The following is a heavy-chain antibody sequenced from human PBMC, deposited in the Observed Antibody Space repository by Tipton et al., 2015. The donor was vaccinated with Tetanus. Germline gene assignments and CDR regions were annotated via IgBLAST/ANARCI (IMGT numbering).Heavy chain of an antibody. V-gene: IGHV3-23*01. CDR2: ISPTGDET. Sequence: SLRLSCAASGFTFSSYAMHWVRQAPGKGLEWVSAISPTGDETYYADSVKGRFTISRDNSKNTLILQMNSLRAEDTAVYFCAKFLVVITQGYYHTMDVWGQGTTVTVSS. CDR3: AKFLVVITQGYYHTMDV. J-gene: IGHJ6*02. CDR1: GFTFSSYA. D-gene: IGHD3-9*01.